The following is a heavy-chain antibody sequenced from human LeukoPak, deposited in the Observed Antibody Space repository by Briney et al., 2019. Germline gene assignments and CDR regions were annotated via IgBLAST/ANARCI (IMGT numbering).Heavy chain of an antibody. D-gene: IGHD6-19*01. V-gene: IGHV4-39*01. CDR2: LYYSGST. CDR1: GGSICSSSYY. Sequence: SETLSLTCTVSGGSICSSSYYWGWSRQPPGKGLEWIGSLYYSGSTYSNPSLKSRVTISVDTSKNQFSLKLSSVTAADTAVYYCARGSRSGWYYPLDYWGQGTLVTVSS. CDR3: ARGSRSGWYYPLDY. J-gene: IGHJ4*02.